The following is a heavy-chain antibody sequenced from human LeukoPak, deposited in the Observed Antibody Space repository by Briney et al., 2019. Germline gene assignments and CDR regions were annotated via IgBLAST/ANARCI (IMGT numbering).Heavy chain of an antibody. CDR1: GGSISSSSYY. CDR2: IYYSGST. D-gene: IGHD5-24*01. Sequence: SETLSLTCTVSGGSISSSSYYWGWIRQPPGKGLEWIGSIYYSGSTYYNPSLKSRATISVDTSKNQFSLNLNSVTPADTAMYYCTRDRRDGYNYVDLWGQGTMVTVSS. V-gene: IGHV4-39*07. J-gene: IGHJ4*02. CDR3: TRDRRDGYNYVDL.